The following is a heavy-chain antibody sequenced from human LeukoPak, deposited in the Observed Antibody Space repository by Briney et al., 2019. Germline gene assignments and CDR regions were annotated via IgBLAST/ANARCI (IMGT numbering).Heavy chain of an antibody. J-gene: IGHJ5*02. D-gene: IGHD6-19*01. CDR3: AKDRVAVAVDP. CDR1: GFTFSSYA. CDR2: ITLGGGST. Sequence: GGSLRLSCAASGFTFSSYAMSWVRQAPGKGLEWVSPITLGGGSTYYADSVKGRFTISRDNSKNTRYLQMNSLRAEDTAVYYCAKDRVAVAVDPWGQGTLVTVSP. V-gene: IGHV3-23*01.